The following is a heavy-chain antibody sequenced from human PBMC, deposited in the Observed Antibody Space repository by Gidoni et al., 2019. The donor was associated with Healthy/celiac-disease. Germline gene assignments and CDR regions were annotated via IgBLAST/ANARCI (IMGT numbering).Heavy chain of an antibody. Sequence: EVQLLESGGGLVQPGGSLRLSCAASGFTFSSYAMSWVRQAPGQGLEWVSAIGGIGGSTYYADSVKGWFTISRDNSKNTLYLQMNSLRAEDTAVYYCATGTTGRTTPFDYWGQGTLVTVSS. CDR3: ATGTTGRTTPFDY. D-gene: IGHD1-1*01. V-gene: IGHV3-23*01. CDR2: IGGIGGST. CDR1: GFTFSSYA. J-gene: IGHJ4*02.